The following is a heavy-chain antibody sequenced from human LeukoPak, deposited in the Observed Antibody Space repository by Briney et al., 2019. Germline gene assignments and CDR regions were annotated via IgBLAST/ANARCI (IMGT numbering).Heavy chain of an antibody. J-gene: IGHJ5*02. Sequence: PSETLSLTCAVYGGSFSGYYWSWIRQPPGKGLEWIGEINHSGSTNYNPSLKSRVTISVDTSKNQFSLKLSSVTAADTAVYYCARSVRTPGIVVVSAAKGRRGSFDPWGQGTLVTVSS. CDR1: GGSFSGYY. D-gene: IGHD2-2*01. V-gene: IGHV4-34*01. CDR2: INHSGST. CDR3: ARSVRTPGIVVVSAAKGRRGSFDP.